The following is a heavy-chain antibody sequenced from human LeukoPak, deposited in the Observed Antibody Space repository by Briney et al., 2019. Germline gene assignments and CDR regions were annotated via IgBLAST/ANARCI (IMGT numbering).Heavy chain of an antibody. V-gene: IGHV1-46*03. D-gene: IGHD4-23*01. CDR2: INPSGGST. Sequence: GASVKVSCKASGYTFTSYGISWVRQAPGQGLEWMGIINPSGGSTSYAQKFQGRVTMTRDTSTSTAYMELSSLRSEDTAVYYCARGGGNSGPIRAKDLKPFDYWGQGTLVTVSS. CDR1: GYTFTSYG. CDR3: ARGGGNSGPIRAKDLKPFDY. J-gene: IGHJ4*02.